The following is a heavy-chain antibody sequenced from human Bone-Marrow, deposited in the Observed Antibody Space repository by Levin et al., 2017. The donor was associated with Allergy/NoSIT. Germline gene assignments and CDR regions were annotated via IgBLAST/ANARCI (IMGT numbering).Heavy chain of an antibody. J-gene: IGHJ3*02. CDR1: GYTFTSYG. CDR2: ISAYNGNT. V-gene: IGHV1-18*01. CDR3: ARKLWHGAFDI. D-gene: IGHD3-10*01. Sequence: GESLKISCKASGYTFTSYGISWVRQAPGQGLEWMGWISAYNGNTNYAQKLQGRVTMTTDTSTSTAYMELRSLRSDDTAVYYCARKLWHGAFDIWGQGTMVTVSS.